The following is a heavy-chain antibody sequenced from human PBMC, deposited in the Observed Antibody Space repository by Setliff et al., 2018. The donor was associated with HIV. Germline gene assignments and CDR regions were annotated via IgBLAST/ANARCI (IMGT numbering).Heavy chain of an antibody. V-gene: IGHV3-15*01. Sequence: LRLSCAASGFTFSNAWMSWVRQAPGKGLEWVGRIKSKTDGGTTDYAAPVKGRFTISRDDSKNTLYLQMNSLKTEDTAVYYCTTRYYGSGSRPYYYYGMDVWGQGTTVTVSS. CDR3: TTRYYGSGSRPYYYYGMDV. CDR1: GFTFSNAW. CDR2: IKSKTDGGTT. J-gene: IGHJ6*02. D-gene: IGHD3-10*01.